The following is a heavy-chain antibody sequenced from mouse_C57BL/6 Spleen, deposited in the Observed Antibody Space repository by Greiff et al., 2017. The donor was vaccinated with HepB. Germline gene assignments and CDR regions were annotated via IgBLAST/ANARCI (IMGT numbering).Heavy chain of an antibody. D-gene: IGHD2-4*01. CDR1: GFTFSSYG. CDR3: ATLSTMITTRDVDY. Sequence: EVQVVESGGDLVKPGGSLKLSCAASGFTFSSYGMSWVRQTPDKRLEWVATISSGGSYTYYPDSVKGRFTISRDNAKNTLYLQMSSLKSEDTAMYYCATLSTMITTRDVDYWGQGTTLTVSS. V-gene: IGHV5-6*01. J-gene: IGHJ2*01. CDR2: ISSGGSYT.